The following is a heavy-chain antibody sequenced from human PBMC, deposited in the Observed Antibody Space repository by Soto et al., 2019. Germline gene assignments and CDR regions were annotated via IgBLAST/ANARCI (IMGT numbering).Heavy chain of an antibody. D-gene: IGHD3-10*01. CDR1: GDTFTNFG. V-gene: IGHV1-18*01. CDR3: ARVVRGVVNWFDP. Sequence: HLVQSGPEVKKPGASITVSCKTSGDTFTNFGLSWVRQAPGQGLEWMGWIATYNSNRNYAQKFQGRLTLTTDTSTSTSYLELKHLGYDDTAVYYCARVVRGVVNWFDPWVQGTLVTVSS. CDR2: IATYNSNR. J-gene: IGHJ5*02.